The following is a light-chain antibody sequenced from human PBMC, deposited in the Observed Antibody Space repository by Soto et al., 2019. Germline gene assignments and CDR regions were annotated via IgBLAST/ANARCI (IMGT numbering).Light chain of an antibody. CDR2: DVT. CDR1: SSDVGGYNY. Sequence: QSVLTQPASVSGSPGQSITLSCTGTSSDVGGYNYVSWYQHHPGKAPKLIIYDVTNRPSGVSNPFSGSKSGNTASLTISGLQPEDEADYYCSSYTTSNTRQIVFGTGTKVT. CDR3: SSYTTSNTRQIV. V-gene: IGLV2-14*03. J-gene: IGLJ1*01.